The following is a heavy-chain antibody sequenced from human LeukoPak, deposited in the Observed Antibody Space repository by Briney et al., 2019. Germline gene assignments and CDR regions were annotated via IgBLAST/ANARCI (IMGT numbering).Heavy chain of an antibody. CDR3: ARDREMATGGFDI. Sequence: SETLSLTCTVSGGSISSSSYYWGWIRQPPGKGLEWIGSIYYSGSTYYNPSLKSRVTISVDTSKNQFSLKLSSVTAADTAVYYCARDREMATGGFDIWGQGTMVTVSS. J-gene: IGHJ3*02. CDR1: GGSISSSSYY. CDR2: IYYSGST. V-gene: IGHV4-39*07. D-gene: IGHD5-24*01.